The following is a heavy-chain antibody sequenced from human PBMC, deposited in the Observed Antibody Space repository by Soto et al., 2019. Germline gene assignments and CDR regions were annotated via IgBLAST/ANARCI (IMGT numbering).Heavy chain of an antibody. V-gene: IGHV3-30*03. J-gene: IGHJ4*02. CDR1: GFTFSHYG. Sequence: QVQLVESGGGVVQPGRSLRLSCAASGFTFSHYGIHWVRQAPGKGLEWLAVISYDGSNKQYADSVKGRVTVSRDNSKNTLYVQMNSLRAEDTAVYFCARYSGKYQGPVDYWGQGTLVTVSS. D-gene: IGHD1-26*01. CDR3: ARYSGKYQGPVDY. CDR2: ISYDGSNK.